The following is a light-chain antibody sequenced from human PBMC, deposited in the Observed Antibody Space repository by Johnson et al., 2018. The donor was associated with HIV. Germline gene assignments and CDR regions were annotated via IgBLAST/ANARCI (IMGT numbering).Light chain of an antibody. Sequence: VLTQPPSVSAAPGQKVTISCSGSSSNIGNSYVCWYQQLPGTAPKLPIYDNNKRPSGIPDRFSASKSGTSATLGITALQPGDEADYYCGTWDSSLSAYVFGTGTKVTVL. CDR3: GTWDSSLSAYV. J-gene: IGLJ1*01. CDR1: SSNIGNSY. V-gene: IGLV1-51*01. CDR2: DNN.